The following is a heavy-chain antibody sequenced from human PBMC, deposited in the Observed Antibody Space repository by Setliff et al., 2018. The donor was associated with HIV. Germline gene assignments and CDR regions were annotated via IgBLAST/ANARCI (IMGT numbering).Heavy chain of an antibody. V-gene: IGHV3-21*01. D-gene: IGHD5-18*01. CDR2: ITSRSSYM. CDR3: ARDGYSYGFFDY. J-gene: IGHJ4*02. Sequence: GESLKISCAASGFTFSSYSMNWVRQAPGKGLEGVSSITSRSSYMYYADSVKGRFTISRDNAKNSLYLQMNSLRAEDTAVYYCARDGYSYGFFDYWGQGTLVTVSS. CDR1: GFTFSSYS.